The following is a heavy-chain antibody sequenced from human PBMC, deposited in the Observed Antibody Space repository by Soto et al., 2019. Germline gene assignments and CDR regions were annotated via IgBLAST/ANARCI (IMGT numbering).Heavy chain of an antibody. CDR2: IFYTGTT. D-gene: IGHD5-12*01. Sequence: SETLSFTCTVSGGSVNTAEYYWSWLRQSPGKGLEWIGYIFYTGTTYYNPSLKTRVTISVDTSKNQFSLQLSSVTAADTAIYYCARGAYDLDFWGRGALVTVSS. CDR3: ARGAYDLDF. V-gene: IGHV4-30-4*01. J-gene: IGHJ4*02. CDR1: GGSVNTAEYY.